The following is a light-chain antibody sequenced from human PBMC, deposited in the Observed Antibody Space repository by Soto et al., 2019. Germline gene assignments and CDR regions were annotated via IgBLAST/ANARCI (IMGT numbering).Light chain of an antibody. Sequence: EIVLTQSPGTLSLSPGERATLSCRASQSVSSRYLAWYQQKPGQAPRLLIYGASGRATGIPDRFSGSGSGTDFPLTISRLAPEDFAVYYCHQYGYSPPWTFGQGTKVEIK. CDR1: QSVSSRY. V-gene: IGKV3-20*01. CDR3: HQYGYSPPWT. J-gene: IGKJ1*01. CDR2: GAS.